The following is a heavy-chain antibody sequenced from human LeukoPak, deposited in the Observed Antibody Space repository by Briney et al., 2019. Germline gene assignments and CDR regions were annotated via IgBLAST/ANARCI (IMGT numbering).Heavy chain of an antibody. V-gene: IGHV1-46*01. J-gene: IGHJ5*02. Sequence: ASVKVSCKASGYTFTSYGISWVRQAPGQGLEWMGIINPSGGSTSYAQKFQGRVTMTRDMSTSTVYMELSSLRSEDTAVYYCARGGITIFGVVNRVRFDPWGQGTLVTVSS. CDR2: INPSGGST. CDR3: ARGGITIFGVVNRVRFDP. CDR1: GYTFTSYG. D-gene: IGHD3-3*01.